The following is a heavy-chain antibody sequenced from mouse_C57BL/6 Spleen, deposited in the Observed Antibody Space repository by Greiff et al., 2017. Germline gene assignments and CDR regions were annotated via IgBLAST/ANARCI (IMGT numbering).Heavy chain of an antibody. CDR2: INYDGSST. Sequence: EVQLVESEGGLVQPGSSMKLSCTASGFTFSDYYMAWVRQVPEKGLEWVANINYDGSSTYYLDSLKSRFIISSDNAKNILYLQMSSLKSEDTATYYCARDPDYYAMDYWGQGTSVTVSS. V-gene: IGHV5-16*01. J-gene: IGHJ4*01. CDR3: ARDPDYYAMDY. CDR1: GFTFSDYY.